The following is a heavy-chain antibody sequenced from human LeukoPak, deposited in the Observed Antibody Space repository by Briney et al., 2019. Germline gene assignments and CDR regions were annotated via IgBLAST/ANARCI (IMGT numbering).Heavy chain of an antibody. CDR3: ARGVPYNPYYFDY. Sequence: SSETLSLTCTVSGYSISSGYYWGWIRQPPGKGLEWIGSIYHSGSTYYNPSLKSRVTISVDTSKNQFSLKLSSVTAADTAVYYCARGVPYNPYYFDYWGQGTLVTVSS. CDR1: GYSISSGYY. D-gene: IGHD5-24*01. V-gene: IGHV4-38-2*02. J-gene: IGHJ4*02. CDR2: IYHSGST.